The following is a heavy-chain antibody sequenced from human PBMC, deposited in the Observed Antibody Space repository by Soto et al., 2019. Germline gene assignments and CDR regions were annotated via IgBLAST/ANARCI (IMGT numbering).Heavy chain of an antibody. CDR2: ISGSGGST. D-gene: IGHD6-6*01. CDR1: GFTFSSYA. J-gene: IGHJ4*02. V-gene: IGHV3-23*01. Sequence: PGGSLRLSCAASGFTFSSYAMSWVRQAPGKGLEWVSAISGSGGSTYYADSVKGRFTISRDNSKNTLYLQMNSLRAEDTAVYYCAKDRIWMAARGYYFDYWGQGTLVTVSS. CDR3: AKDRIWMAARGYYFDY.